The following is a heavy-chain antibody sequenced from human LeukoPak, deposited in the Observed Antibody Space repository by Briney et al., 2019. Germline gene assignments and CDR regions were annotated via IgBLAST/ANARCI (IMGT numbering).Heavy chain of an antibody. CDR2: ISAYNGNT. CDR3: ARDGYNYGADADY. D-gene: IGHD5-18*01. J-gene: IGHJ4*02. Sequence: GASVKVSCKASGYTFTSYGISWVRQAPGQGLEWMGWISAYNGNTNYAQKLQGRVTMTRDMSTSTVYMELSSLISEDTAVYYCARDGYNYGADADYWGQGTLVTVSS. CDR1: GYTFTSYG. V-gene: IGHV1-18*01.